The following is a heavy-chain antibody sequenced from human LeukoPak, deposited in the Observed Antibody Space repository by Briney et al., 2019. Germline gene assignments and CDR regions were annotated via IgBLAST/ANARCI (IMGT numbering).Heavy chain of an antibody. CDR3: ARGRDAFDI. J-gene: IGHJ3*02. CDR1: GGSISNYY. V-gene: IGHV4-59*12. Sequence: SETLSLTCSVSGGSISNYYWNWIRQPPGKGLEWIGNVYYSGKTNYNPSLKSRVIISVDTSQNQFSLKLSSVTAADTAVYYCARGRDAFDIWGQGTMVTVSS. CDR2: VYYSGKT.